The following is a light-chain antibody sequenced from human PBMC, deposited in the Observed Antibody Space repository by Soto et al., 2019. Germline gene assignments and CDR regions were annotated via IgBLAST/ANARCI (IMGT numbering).Light chain of an antibody. CDR1: QSVGSD. CDR2: GAS. CDR3: QLHTIWPVA. V-gene: IGKV3-15*01. J-gene: IGKJ4*01. Sequence: MATRLPPTTPAECPGGRARLSCRASQSVGSDLAWYQHKPGQAPRLLIYGASTRATGIPVRFSGSGSGTEFTLTISSLQSEDFASYYFQLHTIWPVALGGGTKLEI.